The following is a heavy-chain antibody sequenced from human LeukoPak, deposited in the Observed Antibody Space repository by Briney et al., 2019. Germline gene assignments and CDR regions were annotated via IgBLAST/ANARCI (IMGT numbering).Heavy chain of an antibody. CDR1: GFTFSNYW. V-gene: IGHV3-7*01. CDR3: ARLPLYYDILTGPYYFAY. Sequence: PGGSLRLSCAASGFTFSNYWMSWVRQAPGTGLEWVANIKQDGSESYYVDSVKGRFTIPRDNAKNSLYLQMNSLRAEDTAVYYCARLPLYYDILTGPYYFAYWGQGTLVTVSS. D-gene: IGHD3-9*01. J-gene: IGHJ4*02. CDR2: IKQDGSES.